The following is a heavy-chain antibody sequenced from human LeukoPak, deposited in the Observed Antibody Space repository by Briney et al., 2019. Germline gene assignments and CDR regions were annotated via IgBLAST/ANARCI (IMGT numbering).Heavy chain of an antibody. D-gene: IGHD6-13*01. CDR1: GYRFATYW. CDR3: ARYPSSSSRDRFDY. Sequence: GESLKISCQGSGYRFATYWIGWVRQMPGKGLEWMGIIYPGDSDTRYSPSFQGQVTILADESISTAYLQWSSLKASDTAMYYCARYPSSSSRDRFDYWGQGTLVTVSS. J-gene: IGHJ4*02. CDR2: IYPGDSDT. V-gene: IGHV5-51*01.